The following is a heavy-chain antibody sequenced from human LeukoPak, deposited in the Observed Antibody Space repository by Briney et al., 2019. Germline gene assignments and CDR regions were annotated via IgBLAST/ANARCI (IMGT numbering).Heavy chain of an antibody. CDR1: GFTFSSYE. V-gene: IGHV3-48*03. CDR3: ARTDYYDSSGYYGRGYCYYYGMDV. J-gene: IGHJ6*02. Sequence: PGGSLRLSCAASGFTFSSYEMNWVRQAPGKGLEWVSYISSSGSTIYYANSVKGRFTISRDNAKNSLYLQMDSLRAEDTAVYYCARTDYYDSSGYYGRGYCYYYGMDVWGQGTTATVSS. D-gene: IGHD3-22*01. CDR2: ISSSGSTI.